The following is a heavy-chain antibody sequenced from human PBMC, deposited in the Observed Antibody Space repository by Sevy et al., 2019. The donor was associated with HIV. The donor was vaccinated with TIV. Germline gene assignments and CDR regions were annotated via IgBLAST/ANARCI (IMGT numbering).Heavy chain of an antibody. Sequence: ASVKVSCKASGYTFTSYDINWVRQATGQGLEWMGWMNPNSGNTGCAQKFQGRVTMTRNTSISTAYMELSSLRSEDTAVYYCARGSRNDCSSTSCFSFYTLNYYYYGMDVWGQGTTVTVSS. CDR3: ARGSRNDCSSTSCFSFYTLNYYYYGMDV. CDR2: MNPNSGNT. D-gene: IGHD2-2*01. CDR1: GYTFTSYD. J-gene: IGHJ6*02. V-gene: IGHV1-8*01.